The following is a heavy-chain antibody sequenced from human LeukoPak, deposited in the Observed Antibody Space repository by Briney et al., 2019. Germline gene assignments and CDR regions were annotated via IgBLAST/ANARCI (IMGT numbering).Heavy chain of an antibody. J-gene: IGHJ6*04. D-gene: IGHD3-10*02. CDR1: GFTFSNYG. CDR2: ISGSGGRT. CDR3: AELGITMIGGV. V-gene: IGHV3-23*01. Sequence: GGTLRLSCAASGFTFSNYGMSWVRQAPGKGLEWVSTISGSGGRTYYADSVKGRFTISRDNAKNSLYLQMNSLRAEDTAVYYCAELGITMIGGVWGKGTTVTISS.